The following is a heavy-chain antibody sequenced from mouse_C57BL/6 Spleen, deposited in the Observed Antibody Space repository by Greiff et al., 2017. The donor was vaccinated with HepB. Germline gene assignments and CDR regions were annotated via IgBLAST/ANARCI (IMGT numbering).Heavy chain of an antibody. CDR1: GYTFTSYG. V-gene: IGHV1-81*01. CDR3: SRPYYGSSYWYFDV. Sequence: QVQLKQSGAELARPGASVKLSCKASGYTFTSYGISWVKQSTGQGLEWIGEIYPRSGNTYYNEKFKGKATLTADKSSSTAYMELRSLTSEDAAVYFGSRPYYGSSYWYFDVWGTGTTVTVSS. J-gene: IGHJ1*03. D-gene: IGHD1-1*01. CDR2: IYPRSGNT.